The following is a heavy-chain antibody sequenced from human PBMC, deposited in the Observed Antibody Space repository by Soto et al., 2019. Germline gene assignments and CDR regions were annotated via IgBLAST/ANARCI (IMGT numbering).Heavy chain of an antibody. Sequence: PGGSLRLSCAASGFTFSSYAMSWVRQAPGKGLEWVSAISGSGGSTYYADSVKGRFTISRDNSKNTLYLQMNSLRAEDTAVYYCAKGPYYYGSGSYYNVGYWGQGTLVTVSS. J-gene: IGHJ4*02. CDR3: AKGPYYYGSGSYYNVGY. CDR2: ISGSGGST. V-gene: IGHV3-23*01. CDR1: GFTFSSYA. D-gene: IGHD3-10*01.